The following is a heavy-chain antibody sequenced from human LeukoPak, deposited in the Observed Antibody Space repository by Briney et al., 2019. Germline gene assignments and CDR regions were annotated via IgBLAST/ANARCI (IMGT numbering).Heavy chain of an antibody. V-gene: IGHV3-23*01. CDR2: ISGSGGST. J-gene: IGHJ4*02. CDR1: GFTFSSYA. Sequence: GGSLRLSCAASGFTFSSYAMSWVRQAPGKGLEWVSAISGSGGSTYYADSVKGRFTISRDNSKNSLYLQMNSLRAEDTAVYYCAKGIPGSGQIAAPKNYFDYWGQGTLVTVSS. CDR3: AKGIPGSGQIAAPKNYFDY. D-gene: IGHD6-25*01.